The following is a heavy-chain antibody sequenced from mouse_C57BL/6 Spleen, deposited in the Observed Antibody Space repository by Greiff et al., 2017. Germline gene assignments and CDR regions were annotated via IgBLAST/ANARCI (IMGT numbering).Heavy chain of an antibody. CDR2: IISKSSTYAT. V-gene: IGHV10-3*01. Sequence: GGGLVQPKGLFKLSCAASGFTFNTYAMYWVRHAPGTGLDWVARIISKSSTYATYYADSVKDRFTISRDDSQSMLYLQMNNLKTEETAMYYCVRSWERAMNYRGQGTAGTVSS. CDR3: VRSWERAMNY. CDR1: GFTFNTYA. D-gene: IGHD4-1*01. J-gene: IGHJ4*01.